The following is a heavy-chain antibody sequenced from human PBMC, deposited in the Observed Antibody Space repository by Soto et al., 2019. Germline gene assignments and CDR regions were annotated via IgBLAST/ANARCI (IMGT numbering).Heavy chain of an antibody. V-gene: IGHV3-23*01. Sequence: EVQLLESGGGLVQPGGSLRLSCVASGFTFSIYNMNWVRQAPGKGLEWVSVITGSGDYTNYADSVKGRFTISRDNSKNTLYLQMNSLRAEDTAVYFCARRITSSFDYCGQGTLVTGSS. CDR2: ITGSGDYT. J-gene: IGHJ4*02. CDR3: ARRITSSFDY. CDR1: GFTFSIYN. D-gene: IGHD1-20*01.